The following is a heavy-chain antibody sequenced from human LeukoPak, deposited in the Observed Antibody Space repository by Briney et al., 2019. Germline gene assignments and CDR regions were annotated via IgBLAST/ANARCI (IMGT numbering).Heavy chain of an antibody. CDR3: ARSGQGYYYDSSGYYPLDY. J-gene: IGHJ4*02. CDR2: INPNSGGT. V-gene: IGHV1-2*02. CDR1: GYTFTGYN. D-gene: IGHD3-22*01. Sequence: ASVKVSCKASGYTFTGYNMQWVRQAPGQGLEWMGWINPNSGGTNYAQKLQGRVTMTTDTSTSTAYMELRSLRSDDTAVYYCARSGQGYYYDSSGYYPLDYWGQGTLVTVSS.